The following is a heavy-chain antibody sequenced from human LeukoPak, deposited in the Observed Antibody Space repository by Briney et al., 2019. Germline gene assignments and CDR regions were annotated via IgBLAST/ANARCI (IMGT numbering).Heavy chain of an antibody. CDR1: GFSLSHYC. V-gene: IGHV3-48*01. J-gene: IGHJ4*02. D-gene: IGHD6-19*01. CDR2: ISSTSDII. CDR3: ARDKASSGWYYFEY. Sequence: GGSLRLSCAASGFSLSHYCMNWFRQAPGKGLEWISFISSTSDIIYYADSVKGRFTASRDNARNTLYLQMHSLRAEDTAVYYCARDKASSGWYYFEYWGQGALVTVSS.